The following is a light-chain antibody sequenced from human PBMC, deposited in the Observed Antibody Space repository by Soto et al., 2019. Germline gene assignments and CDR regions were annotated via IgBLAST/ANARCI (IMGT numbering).Light chain of an antibody. Sequence: EIVMTQSPATLSVSPGERATLSCRASQSVSSNLAWYQQKPGQAPRLLIYGASTRATGLPARFSGSGSGTEFTLTINSLLSEDFAVYYCQQYNNWPPYTFGQGTRLEMK. CDR2: GAS. J-gene: IGKJ2*01. CDR3: QQYNNWPPYT. CDR1: QSVSSN. V-gene: IGKV3-15*01.